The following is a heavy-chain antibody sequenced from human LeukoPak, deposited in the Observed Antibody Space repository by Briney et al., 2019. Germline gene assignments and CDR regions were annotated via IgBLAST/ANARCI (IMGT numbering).Heavy chain of an antibody. CDR1: GGSISSYY. Sequence: KPSETLSLTCAVSGGSISSYYWSWIRQPPGKGLEWIGEINHSGSTNYNPSLKSRVTISVDTSKNQFSLKLSSVTAADTAVYYCACTMVRGVILDYYYYGMDVWGQGTTVTVSS. CDR3: ACTMVRGVILDYYYYGMDV. CDR2: INHSGST. D-gene: IGHD3-10*01. J-gene: IGHJ6*02. V-gene: IGHV4-34*01.